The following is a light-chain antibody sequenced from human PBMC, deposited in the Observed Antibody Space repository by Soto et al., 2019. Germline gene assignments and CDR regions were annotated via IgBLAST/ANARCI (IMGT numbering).Light chain of an antibody. Sequence: EIVLTQSPATLSLSPRQRATLSCRASQSVSSRNLAWYQLKPGQAPRLLIYDTSSRATGIPDRFSGSGSVTDFTLTINRLEPEDFAVSYCQQYSDLPYTFGQGTKLEVK. CDR1: QSVSSRN. V-gene: IGKV3-20*01. CDR2: DTS. CDR3: QQYSDLPYT. J-gene: IGKJ2*01.